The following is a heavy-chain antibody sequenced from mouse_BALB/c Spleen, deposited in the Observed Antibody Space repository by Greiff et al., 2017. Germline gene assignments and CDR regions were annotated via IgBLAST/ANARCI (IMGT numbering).Heavy chain of an antibody. Sequence: VQLQQSGPGLVAPSQSLSITCTVSGFSLTSYDISWIRQPPGKGLEWLGVIWTGGGTNYNSAFMSRLSISKDNSKSQVFLKMNSLQTDDTAIYYCVRSDYWGQGTTLTVSS. CDR1: GFSLTSYD. V-gene: IGHV2-9-2*01. CDR2: IWTGGGT. CDR3: VRSDY. J-gene: IGHJ2*01.